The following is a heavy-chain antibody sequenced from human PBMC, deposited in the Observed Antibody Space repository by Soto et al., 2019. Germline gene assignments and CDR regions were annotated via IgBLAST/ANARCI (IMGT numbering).Heavy chain of an antibody. CDR3: TRRSSSGWYSLGGDAFDI. Sequence: GSLRLSCAASGFTFSGSAMHWVRQASGKGLEWVGRIRSKANSYATAYAASVKGRFTISRDDSKNTAYLQMNSLKTEDTAVYYCTRRSSSGWYSLGGDAFDIWGQGTMVTVSS. CDR1: GFTFSGSA. J-gene: IGHJ3*02. CDR2: IRSKANSYAT. D-gene: IGHD6-19*01. V-gene: IGHV3-73*01.